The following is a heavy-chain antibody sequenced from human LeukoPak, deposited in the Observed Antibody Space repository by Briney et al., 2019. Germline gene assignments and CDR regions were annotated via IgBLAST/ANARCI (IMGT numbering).Heavy chain of an antibody. J-gene: IGHJ4*02. CDR3: AKLHNLNCDY. CDR2: ISGSGGST. V-gene: IGHV3-23*01. Sequence: PGGSLRLSCAASGFTFSDNAMSWVRQAPGKGLEWVSTISGSGGSTYYADSVKGRFTISRDSSKNTLYLQMNNLRPEDTAVYYCAKLHNLNCDYWGLGTLVTVSS. D-gene: IGHD1-14*01. CDR1: GFTFSDNA.